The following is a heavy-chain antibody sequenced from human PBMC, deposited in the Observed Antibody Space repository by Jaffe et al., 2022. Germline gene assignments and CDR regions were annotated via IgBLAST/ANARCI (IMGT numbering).Heavy chain of an antibody. V-gene: IGHV4-59*01. CDR2: IYYSGST. Sequence: QVQLQESGPGLVKPSETLSLTCTVSGGSISSYYWSWIRQPPGKGLEWIGYIYYSGSTNYNPSLKSRVTISVDTSKNQFSLKLSSVTAADTAVYYCARETTGRGWFDPWGQGTLVTVSS. J-gene: IGHJ5*02. CDR1: GGSISSYY. D-gene: IGHD4-17*01. CDR3: ARETTGRGWFDP.